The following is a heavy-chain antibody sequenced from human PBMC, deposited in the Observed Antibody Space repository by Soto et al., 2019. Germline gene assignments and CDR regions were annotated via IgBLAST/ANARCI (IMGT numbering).Heavy chain of an antibody. CDR2: IFYTGST. V-gene: IGHV4-39*01. CDR3: ATTRTGTIWFDY. D-gene: IGHD1-1*01. J-gene: IGHJ4*02. Sequence: ASETLSLTCTVSGGSISSSSYYWGWIRQPPGKGLEWIGSIFYTGSTYYNPSLKSRVTIFVDTSKNQFSLRLNSVTAADTAVYYCATTRTGTIWFDYWGQGTLVTVSS. CDR1: GGSISSSSYY.